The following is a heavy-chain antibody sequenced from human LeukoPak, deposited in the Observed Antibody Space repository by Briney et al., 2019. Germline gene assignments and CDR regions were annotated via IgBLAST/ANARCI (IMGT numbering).Heavy chain of an antibody. Sequence: GGSLRLSCAASGFTFSSYGMTWVRQAPGKGLEWVSYISSSSSTIYYADSVKGRFTISRDNAKNSLYLQLNSLRAEDTAVYYCTRSVRNGHIDYWGQGTLVTASS. D-gene: IGHD2-21*01. CDR2: ISSSSSTI. J-gene: IGHJ4*02. CDR3: TRSVRNGHIDY. V-gene: IGHV3-48*01. CDR1: GFTFSSYG.